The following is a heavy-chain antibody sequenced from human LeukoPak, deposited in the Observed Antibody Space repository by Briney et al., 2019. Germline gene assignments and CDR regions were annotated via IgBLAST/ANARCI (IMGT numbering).Heavy chain of an antibody. V-gene: IGHV1-18*01. D-gene: IGHD3-16*02. CDR2: ISAYNGNT. CDR3: ARDGARSYDYVWGSYRYTPCY. J-gene: IGHJ4*02. CDR1: GYTFTSYG. Sequence: RASVKVSCKASGYTFTSYGISWVRQAPGQGLEWMGWISAYNGNTNYAQKLQGRVTMTTDTSTSTAYMELRSLRSDDTAVYCYARDGARSYDYVWGSYRYTPCYWGQGTLVTVSS.